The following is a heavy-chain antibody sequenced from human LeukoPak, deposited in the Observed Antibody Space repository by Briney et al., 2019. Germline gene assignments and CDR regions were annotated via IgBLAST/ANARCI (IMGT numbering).Heavy chain of an antibody. CDR1: GGSFSGYY. CDR3: ARGGNYYGSP. Sequence: SETLSLTCAVYGGSFSGYYWSWIRQPPGKGLEWIGEINHSGSTNYNPSLKGRVTISVDTSKNQFSLKLSSVTAADTAVYYCARGGNYYGSPWGQGTLVTVSS. D-gene: IGHD3-10*01. V-gene: IGHV4-34*01. CDR2: INHSGST. J-gene: IGHJ4*02.